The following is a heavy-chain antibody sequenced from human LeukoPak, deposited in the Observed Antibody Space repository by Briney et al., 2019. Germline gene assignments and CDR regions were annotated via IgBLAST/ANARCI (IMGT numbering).Heavy chain of an antibody. Sequence: ASVKVSCEASGYTFTSYGISWVRQAPGQGLEWMGWISAYNGNTNYAQKLQGRVTMTTDTSTSTAYMELRSLRSDDTAVYYCARFPKASAHGHLQHWGQGTLVTVSS. D-gene: IGHD5-12*01. J-gene: IGHJ1*01. CDR2: ISAYNGNT. CDR1: GYTFTSYG. V-gene: IGHV1-18*01. CDR3: ARFPKASAHGHLQH.